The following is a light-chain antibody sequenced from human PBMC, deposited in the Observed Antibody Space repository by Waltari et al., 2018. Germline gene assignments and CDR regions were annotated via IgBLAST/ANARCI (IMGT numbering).Light chain of an antibody. Sequence: EIVMTQSPATLSVSPGERATLPCRASQSVSSNLAWYQQKPGQAPRLLIYGASTRATGIPARFSGSGSGTEFTLTISSLQSEDFAVYYCQQYNNWLFTFGPGTKVDIK. CDR3: QQYNNWLFT. CDR2: GAS. V-gene: IGKV3-15*01. CDR1: QSVSSN. J-gene: IGKJ3*01.